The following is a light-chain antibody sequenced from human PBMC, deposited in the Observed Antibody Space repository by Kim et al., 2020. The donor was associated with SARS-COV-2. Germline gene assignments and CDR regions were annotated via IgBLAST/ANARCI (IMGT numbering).Light chain of an antibody. CDR1: QGIGNY. J-gene: IGKJ1*01. V-gene: IGKV1-6*01. CDR3: LQVSIYPLT. CDR2: AAS. Sequence: AIQMTQSPSSLSASVGDRVTITCRASQGIGNYLGWYQQKPGKAPNLLIYAASSLRSGVPSRFSGSGSGTDFTLTISSLQPEDFATYYCLQVSIYPLTFGQGTKVDIK.